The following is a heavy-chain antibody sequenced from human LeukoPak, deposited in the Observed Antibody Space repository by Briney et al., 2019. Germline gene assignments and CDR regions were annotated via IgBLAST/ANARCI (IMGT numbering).Heavy chain of an antibody. J-gene: IGHJ4*02. V-gene: IGHV3-11*01. Sequence: GGSLRLSCAASGFTFSDYYMSWIRQAPGKGLEWVSYISSSGSTIYYADSVKGRFTISRDNAKNSLYLQMNSLRAEDTAVYYCARSNGEQQLATWPDFDYWGQGTLVTVSS. CDR1: GFTFSDYY. CDR2: ISSSGSTI. CDR3: ARSNGEQQLATWPDFDY. D-gene: IGHD6-13*01.